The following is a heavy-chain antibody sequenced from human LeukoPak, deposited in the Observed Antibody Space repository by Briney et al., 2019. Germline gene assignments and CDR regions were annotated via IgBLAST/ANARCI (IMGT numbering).Heavy chain of an antibody. D-gene: IGHD3-9*01. V-gene: IGHV1-18*01. CDR1: GYTFTSYG. CDR2: ISAYNGNT. CDR3: ARDGVILTGYYNYYYYYMDV. J-gene: IGHJ6*03. Sequence: ASVKVSCKASGYTFTSYGISWVRQAPGQGLEWMGWISAYNGNTNYAQKLQGRVTMTTDTSTSTAYMELRSLRSDDTAVYYCARDGVILTGYYNYYYYYMDVWGKGTTVTVSS.